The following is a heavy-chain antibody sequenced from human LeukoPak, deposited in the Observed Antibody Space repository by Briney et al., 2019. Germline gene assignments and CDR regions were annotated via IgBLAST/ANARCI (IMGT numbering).Heavy chain of an antibody. D-gene: IGHD5-24*01. J-gene: IGHJ4*02. Sequence: PGGSLRLSCAASGFTFSTYWMDWVRQAPGKGLVWVSRINSDGSSTSYADSVKGRFTISRDNAKNTLSLQMNSLRAEDTAVYYCARAGYRDAYNLWGQGTLVTVSS. CDR2: INSDGSST. CDR1: GFTFSTYW. V-gene: IGHV3-74*01. CDR3: ARAGYRDAYNL.